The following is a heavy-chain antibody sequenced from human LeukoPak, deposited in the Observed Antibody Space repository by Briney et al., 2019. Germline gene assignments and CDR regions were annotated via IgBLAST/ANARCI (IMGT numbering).Heavy chain of an antibody. D-gene: IGHD6-13*01. CDR1: GFSFNSHW. CDR3: AKEASSWTGYYFDY. J-gene: IGHJ4*02. Sequence: PGGSLRLSCAASGFSFNSHWMGWVRQAPGKGLEWVANINQGGSEKYSVDSVKGRFTVSRDNAKNSVFLQMNSLRAEDTAVYYCAKEASSWTGYYFDYWGQGTLVTVSS. CDR2: INQGGSEK. V-gene: IGHV3-7*05.